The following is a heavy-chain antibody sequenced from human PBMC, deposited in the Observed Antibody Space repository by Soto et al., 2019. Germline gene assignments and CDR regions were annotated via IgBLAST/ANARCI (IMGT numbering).Heavy chain of an antibody. Sequence: QLQLQESGPGLVKPSETLSLTCTVSGGSISSSPYYWAWIRQPPGKGLQWIGNIYYNGNTFYNPSLRDRVTISIDTSKSQFSLGLSSVTASDTAVYYCARHGPLTNNWNKLNCWGQGTLVTVSS. J-gene: IGHJ4*02. CDR1: GGSISSSPYY. CDR2: IYYNGNT. CDR3: ARHGPLTNNWNKLNC. V-gene: IGHV4-39*01. D-gene: IGHD1-1*01.